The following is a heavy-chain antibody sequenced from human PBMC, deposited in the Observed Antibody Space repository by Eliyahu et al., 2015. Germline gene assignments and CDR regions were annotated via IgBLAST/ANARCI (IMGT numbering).Heavy chain of an antibody. D-gene: IGHD5-12*01. Sequence: GLEWIGEIKHSGSTNYNPSLKSRVTISVDTSKNQFSLKLSSVTAADTAVYYCARLGRYQSNPAPPHVDIVTTINRYYYMDVWGKGTTVTVSS. J-gene: IGHJ6*03. V-gene: IGHV4-34*01. CDR2: IKHSGST. CDR3: ARLGRYQSNPAPPHVDIVTTINRYYYMDV.